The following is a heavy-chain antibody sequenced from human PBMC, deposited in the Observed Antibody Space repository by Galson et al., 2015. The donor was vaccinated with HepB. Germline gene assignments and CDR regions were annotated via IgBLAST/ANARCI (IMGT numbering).Heavy chain of an antibody. D-gene: IGHD6-13*01. CDR3: ARGRSGSWYVNGYFDY. Sequence: SVKVSCKASDYTFTSYGISWVRQAPGQGLEWMGWISAYNGNTNYAQKLQGRVTMTTDTSTSTACMELRSLRSDDTAVYYCARGRSGSWYVNGYFDYWGQGTLVTVSS. J-gene: IGHJ4*02. CDR2: ISAYNGNT. V-gene: IGHV1-18*01. CDR1: DYTFTSYG.